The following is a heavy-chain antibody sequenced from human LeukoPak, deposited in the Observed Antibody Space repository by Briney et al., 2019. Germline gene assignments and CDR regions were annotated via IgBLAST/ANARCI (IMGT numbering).Heavy chain of an antibody. CDR2: IYSGDST. Sequence: PGGSLRLSCAASWFTVSSNYMSWVRPAPGKGLEWVSVIYSGDSTYYADSVKGRFTISRDNSKNTLYLQMNSLRAEDTAVYYCACLRGMDVWGKGTTVTVSS. V-gene: IGHV3-53*01. CDR1: WFTVSSNY. J-gene: IGHJ6*03. CDR3: ACLRGMDV.